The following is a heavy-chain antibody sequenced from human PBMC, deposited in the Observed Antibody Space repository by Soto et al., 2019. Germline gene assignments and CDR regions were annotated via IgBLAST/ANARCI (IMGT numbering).Heavy chain of an antibody. CDR3: ARDERGYCSSTSCYGYYYYYMDV. D-gene: IGHD2-2*01. Sequence: EVQLVESGGGLVQPGGSLRLSCAASGFTFSSYWMSWVRQAPGKGLEWVANIKQDGSENYYVDSVKGRFTISRDNAKNSLYLQMNSLRAEDTAVYYCARDERGYCSSTSCYGYYYYYMDVWGKGTTVTVSS. CDR2: IKQDGSEN. CDR1: GFTFSSYW. V-gene: IGHV3-7*01. J-gene: IGHJ6*03.